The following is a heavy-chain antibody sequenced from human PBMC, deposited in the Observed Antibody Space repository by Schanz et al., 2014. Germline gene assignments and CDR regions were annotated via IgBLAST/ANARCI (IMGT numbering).Heavy chain of an antibody. D-gene: IGHD6-19*01. CDR2: MNPNSGNT. V-gene: IGHV1-8*01. Sequence: QVQLLQSGAEVKKPGASVKVSCKASGYNITSNDVTWVRQATGQGLEWMGWMNPNSGNTGYAQKFQGRVTMTRNTSISTAYMELSSLRSEDTAVYYCARLGTGMAVAGSVIDSYYYYMDVWGEGTTVTVSS. J-gene: IGHJ6*03. CDR3: ARLGTGMAVAGSVIDSYYYYMDV. CDR1: GYNITSND.